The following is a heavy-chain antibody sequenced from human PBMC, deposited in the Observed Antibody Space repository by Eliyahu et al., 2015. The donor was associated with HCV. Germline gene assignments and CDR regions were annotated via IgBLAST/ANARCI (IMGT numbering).Heavy chain of an antibody. D-gene: IGHD1-26*01. Sequence: EVQLVESGGGLVQPGRSLRLSCAASGFTFDDYAMHWVRQAPGKGLEWVSGISWNSGSIGYADSVKGRFTISRDNAKNSLYLQMNSLRAEDTALYYCAKDREGGYYYYGMDVWGQGTTVTVSS. CDR2: ISWNSGSI. CDR1: GFTFDDYA. CDR3: AKDREGGYYYYGMDV. J-gene: IGHJ6*02. V-gene: IGHV3-9*01.